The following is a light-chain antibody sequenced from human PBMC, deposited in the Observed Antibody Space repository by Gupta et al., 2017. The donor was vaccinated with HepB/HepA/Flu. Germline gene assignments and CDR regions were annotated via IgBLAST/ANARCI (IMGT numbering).Light chain of an antibody. CDR2: DVT. Sequence: QSALTQPASVSGSPGQSIAISCTGTSSDVGGYNYVSWYQQHPGKAPKVIIYDVTNRPSGVSNRFSGSKSGNTASLTISGLQAEDEADYYCSSYTSSRTVVFGGGTKFTVL. J-gene: IGLJ2*01. CDR1: SSDVGGYNY. V-gene: IGLV2-14*01. CDR3: SSYTSSRTVV.